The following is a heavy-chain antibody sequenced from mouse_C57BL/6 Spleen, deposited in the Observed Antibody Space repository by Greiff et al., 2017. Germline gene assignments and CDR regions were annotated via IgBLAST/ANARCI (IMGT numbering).Heavy chain of an antibody. CDR2: IYPGSGST. J-gene: IGHJ4*01. D-gene: IGHD1-1*01. Sequence: QVQLQQSGAELVKPGASVKMSCTASGYTFTSYWITWVKQRPGQGLEWIGDIYPGSGSTNYNEKFKSKATLTVDTSSSTAYMQLSSLTSEDSAVYYCARDYGSSYEAMGYWGQGASVTVSS. CDR1: GYTFTSYW. V-gene: IGHV1-55*01. CDR3: ARDYGSSYEAMGY.